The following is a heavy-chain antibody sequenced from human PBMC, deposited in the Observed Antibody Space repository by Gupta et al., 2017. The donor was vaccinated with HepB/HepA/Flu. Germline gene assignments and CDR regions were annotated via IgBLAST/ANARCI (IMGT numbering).Heavy chain of an antibody. CDR3: ARSVDSYGYDKFDY. D-gene: IGHD5-18*01. V-gene: IGHV3-7*01. CDR1: GFTFSSYW. J-gene: IGHJ4*02. Sequence: EVQLVESGGGLVQPGGSLRLSCAASGFTFSSYWMSWVRQAPGKGLEWVANIKQDGSEKYYVDSVKGRFTISRDNAKNSLYLQMNSLRAEDTAVYYCARSVDSYGYDKFDYWGQGTLVTVSS. CDR2: IKQDGSEK.